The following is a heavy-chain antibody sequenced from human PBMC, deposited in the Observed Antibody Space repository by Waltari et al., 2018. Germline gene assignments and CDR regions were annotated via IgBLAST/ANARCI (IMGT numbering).Heavy chain of an antibody. J-gene: IGHJ6*02. CDR2: IIPIFGTA. CDR3: SRESNRGSHYYHYGMDV. V-gene: IGHV1-69*08. D-gene: IGHD3-10*01. Sequence: QVQLVQSGAEVKKPGSSVKVSCKADRGTFSSYAIGWVRQAPGQALEWMGRIIPIFGTANYAQKFQGRVTMTEDKSTSTAYMELSRLRSEGTAVDYCSRESNRGSHYYHYGMDVWGQGTTVTVSS. CDR1: RGTFSSYA.